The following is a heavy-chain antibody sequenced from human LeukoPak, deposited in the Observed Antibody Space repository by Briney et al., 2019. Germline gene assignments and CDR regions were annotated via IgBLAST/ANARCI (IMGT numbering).Heavy chain of an antibody. D-gene: IGHD3-10*02. Sequence: GGSLRLSCAASGFTFNSYTMTWVRQAPGKGLEWVSYISSSGSTIYYADSVKGRFTISRDNAKNSLYLQMNSLRAEDTAVYYCAELGITMIGGVWGKGTTVTISS. CDR1: GFTFNSYT. J-gene: IGHJ6*04. CDR3: AELGITMIGGV. V-gene: IGHV3-48*04. CDR2: ISSSGSTI.